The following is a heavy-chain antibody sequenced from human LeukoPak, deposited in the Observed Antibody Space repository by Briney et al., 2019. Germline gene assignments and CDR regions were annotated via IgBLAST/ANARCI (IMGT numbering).Heavy chain of an antibody. V-gene: IGHV3-30*04. J-gene: IGHJ4*02. D-gene: IGHD4-17*01. CDR3: AKDIFGGDYGDYVFVY. Sequence: PGRSLRLSCAASGFTFSSYAMHWVRQAPGKGLEWVAVISYDGSNKYYADSVKGRFTISRDNSKNTLYLQMNSLRAEDTAVYYCAKDIFGGDYGDYVFVYWGQGTLVTVSS. CDR2: ISYDGSNK. CDR1: GFTFSSYA.